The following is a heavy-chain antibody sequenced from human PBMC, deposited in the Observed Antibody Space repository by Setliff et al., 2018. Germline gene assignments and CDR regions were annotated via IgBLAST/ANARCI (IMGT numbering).Heavy chain of an antibody. J-gene: IGHJ3*02. CDR1: GYTFTSHY. CDR2: INPSSGRT. Sequence: VASVKVSCKASGYTFTSHYMHWVRQAPGLGLEWRGTINPSSGRTSYAQKFQGRVTMTRDTSTSTVYRDMSSLRSEGTAVYYCARDVFPYHYEGAFDIWGQVTMVTVSS. CDR3: ARDVFPYHYEGAFDI. D-gene: IGHD3-22*01. V-gene: IGHV1-46*01.